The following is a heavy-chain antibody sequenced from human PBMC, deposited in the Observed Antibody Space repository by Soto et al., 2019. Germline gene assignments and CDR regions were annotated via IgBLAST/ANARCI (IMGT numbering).Heavy chain of an antibody. V-gene: IGHV4-31*02. CDR1: GGSISSGGHY. Sequence: SETLSPTCTVSGGSISSGGHYWSWVRQHPGKGLEWIGCIFYSGSTYYNPSLKSRVTISVDTSKNQFSLKLTSVTAADTAVYFCARDNYGSSGYYYGAFHIWGQGTMVTVSS. D-gene: IGHD3-22*01. CDR3: ARDNYGSSGYYYGAFHI. J-gene: IGHJ3*02. CDR2: IFYSGST.